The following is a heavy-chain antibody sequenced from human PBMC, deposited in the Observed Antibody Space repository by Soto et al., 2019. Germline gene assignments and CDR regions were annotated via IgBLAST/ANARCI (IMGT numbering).Heavy chain of an antibody. Sequence: EVQLLESGGGLVQPGGSLRLACAASGLTFSRYTMGWVRQAPGKGLEWVSAIIASGSITYYADSVKGRFTISRDNSKDTMDLQMNSLRAEDTAVYYCAKDLRGPEAGTWYFDLWGRGTLVTVSS. CDR1: GLTFSRYT. V-gene: IGHV3-23*01. D-gene: IGHD6-13*01. J-gene: IGHJ2*01. CDR2: IIASGSIT. CDR3: AKDLRGPEAGTWYFDL.